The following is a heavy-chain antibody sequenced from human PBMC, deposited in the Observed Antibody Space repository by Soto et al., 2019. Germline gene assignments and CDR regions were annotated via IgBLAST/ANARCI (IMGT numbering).Heavy chain of an antibody. CDR2: IKQDGSEK. V-gene: IGHV3-7*01. CDR1: GFTFSSYW. Sequence: EVQLVESGGGLVQPGGSLRLSCAASGFTFSSYWMSWVRQAPGKGLEWVANIKQDGSEKYYVDSVKGRFTISRDNXXNSLYLQMNSLRAEDTAVYYCARDPGGNGYWYFDLWGRGTLVTVSS. J-gene: IGHJ2*01. D-gene: IGHD3-16*01. CDR3: ARDPGGNGYWYFDL.